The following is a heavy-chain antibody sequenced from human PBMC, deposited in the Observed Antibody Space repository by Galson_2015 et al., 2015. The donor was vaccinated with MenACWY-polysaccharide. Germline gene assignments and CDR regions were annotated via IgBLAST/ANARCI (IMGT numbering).Heavy chain of an antibody. Sequence: SLRLSCAASGFTFSSYTMSWVRQAPGKGLEWVSGVSASGAVTYYADSVKGRFTISRDNSKNTLYLQMNSLRAADTAVYYSANPGLSTRRTSDVDYRGQGTLVTVSS. D-gene: IGHD5/OR15-5a*01. CDR2: VSASGAVT. V-gene: IGHV3-23*01. CDR1: GFTFSSYT. J-gene: IGHJ4*02. CDR3: ANPGLSTRRTSDVDY.